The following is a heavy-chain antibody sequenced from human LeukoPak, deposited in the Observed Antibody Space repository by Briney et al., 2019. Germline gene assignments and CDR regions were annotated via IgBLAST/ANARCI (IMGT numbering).Heavy chain of an antibody. V-gene: IGHV4-59*01. CDR2: IYHSGST. CDR3: ASGTSSSWYLFDY. CDR1: GGSISTYY. Sequence: SETLSLTCTVSGGSISTYYWSWIRQPPGKGLEWIGYIYHSGSTNYNPSLKSRVTISVDTSKNQFSLKLSSVTAADTAVYYCASGTSSSWYLFDYWGQGTLVTVSS. D-gene: IGHD6-13*01. J-gene: IGHJ4*02.